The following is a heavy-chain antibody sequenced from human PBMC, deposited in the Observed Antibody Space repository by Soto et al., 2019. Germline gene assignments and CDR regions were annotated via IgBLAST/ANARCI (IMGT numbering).Heavy chain of an antibody. D-gene: IGHD3-3*01. Sequence: PSETLSLTCTVSGGSISSSSYYWGWIRQPPGKGLEWIGSIYYSGSTYYNPSLKSRVTISVDTSKNQFSLKLSSVTAADTAVYYCARNYDFWSGYYADFDYWGQGTLVTVSS. CDR3: ARNYDFWSGYYADFDY. V-gene: IGHV4-39*01. J-gene: IGHJ4*02. CDR1: GGSISSSSYY. CDR2: IYYSGST.